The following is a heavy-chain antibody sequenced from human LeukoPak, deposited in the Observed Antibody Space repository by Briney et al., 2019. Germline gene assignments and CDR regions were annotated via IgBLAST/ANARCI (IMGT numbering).Heavy chain of an antibody. D-gene: IGHD1-26*01. J-gene: IGHJ4*02. CDR2: ISYDGSNK. CDR1: GFTFSSYG. Sequence: GGSLRLSCAASGFTFSSYGMHWVRQAPGKGLEWVAVISYDGSNKYYADSVKGRFTISRDNSKNTLYLQMNSLRAEDTAVYYCAKGIVAATWHDFTDYWGQGTLVTVSS. CDR3: AKGIVAATWHDFTDY. V-gene: IGHV3-30*18.